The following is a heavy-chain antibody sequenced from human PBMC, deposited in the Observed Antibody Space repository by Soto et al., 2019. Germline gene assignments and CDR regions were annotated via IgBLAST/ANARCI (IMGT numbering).Heavy chain of an antibody. V-gene: IGHV1-69*02. D-gene: IGHD2-15*01. Sequence: QVQLVQSGAEVKKPGSSVKVSCKASGGTFSSYTISWVRQAPGQGLEWMGRIIPILGIANYAQKFQGRVTITADKSTSTDYMELSSLRSEDTAVYYCARGGYDCSGGSCYSYWGQGTLVTVSS. J-gene: IGHJ4*02. CDR1: GGTFSSYT. CDR2: IIPILGIA. CDR3: ARGGYDCSGGSCYSY.